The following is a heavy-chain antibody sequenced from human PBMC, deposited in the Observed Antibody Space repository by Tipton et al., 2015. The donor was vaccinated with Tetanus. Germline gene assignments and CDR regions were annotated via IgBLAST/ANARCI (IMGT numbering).Heavy chain of an antibody. CDR1: GVSVMSGDYF. J-gene: IGHJ4*02. CDR2: TQFSGGT. V-gene: IGHV4-31*02. D-gene: IGHD6-19*01. Sequence: LRLSCTVSGVSVMSGDYFWSWVRHLPGKGLEAIGNTQFSGGTYYDPSLKSRATISIDMSKNQFSLKLTSVTAADTAVYFRARDFRGNGDGWYWDYWGQGTLVTVSS. CDR3: ARDFRGNGDGWYWDY.